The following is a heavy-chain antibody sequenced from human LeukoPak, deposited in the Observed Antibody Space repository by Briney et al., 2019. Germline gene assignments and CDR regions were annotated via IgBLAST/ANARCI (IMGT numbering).Heavy chain of an antibody. CDR3: AKDLYDSSGYYPY. J-gene: IGHJ4*02. CDR2: ISGSGGST. V-gene: IGHV3-23*01. CDR1: GFTFSSYA. Sequence: GGSLRLSCAASGFTFSSYAMSWVRQAPGKGLEWGSAISGSGGSTYYADSVKGRFTISRDNSKNTLYLQMNSLRAEDTAVYYCAKDLYDSSGYYPYWGQGTLVTVSS. D-gene: IGHD3-22*01.